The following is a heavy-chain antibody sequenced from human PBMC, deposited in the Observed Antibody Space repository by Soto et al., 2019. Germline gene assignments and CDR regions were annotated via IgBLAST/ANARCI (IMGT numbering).Heavy chain of an antibody. Sequence: SGPTLVNPTQTLTLTCTFSGFSLSTSGMCVSWIRQPPGKALEWLALIDWDDDKYYSTSLKTRLTISKDTSKNQVVLTMTNMDSVYTATYYCALMYYDFWSGYKYYYGMDVWGQGTTVTVSS. CDR2: IDWDDDK. CDR3: ALMYYDFWSGYKYYYGMDV. V-gene: IGHV2-70*01. D-gene: IGHD3-3*01. CDR1: GFSLSTSGMC. J-gene: IGHJ6*02.